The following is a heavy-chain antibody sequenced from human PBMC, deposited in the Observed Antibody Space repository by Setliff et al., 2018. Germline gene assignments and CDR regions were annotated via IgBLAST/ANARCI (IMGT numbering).Heavy chain of an antibody. CDR3: ARGSRRVPRLIDY. J-gene: IGHJ4*02. CDR2: IVVGSGNT. V-gene: IGHV1-58*01. CDR1: GYTFTSYG. Sequence: GASVKVSCKASGYTFTSYGVSWVRQAPGQGLEWIGWIVVGSGNTNYAQKFQERVTITRDMSTSTAYMELSSLRSEDTAVYYCARGSRRVPRLIDYWGQGTLVTVSS.